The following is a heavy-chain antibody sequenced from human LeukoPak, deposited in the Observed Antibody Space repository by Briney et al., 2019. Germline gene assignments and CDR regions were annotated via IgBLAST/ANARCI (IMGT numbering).Heavy chain of an antibody. CDR3: ANLVTISGGF. J-gene: IGHJ1*01. CDR2: ITDSDDST. CDR1: GFTFSSYA. V-gene: IGHV3-23*01. Sequence: GGSLRLSCAASGFTFSSYAMSWVRQAPGKGLEWVSTITDSDDSTYYADSVKGRFTISRDNSKSTLYMQLHSLRAEDTAVYYCANLVTISGGFWGQGTLVTVSS. D-gene: IGHD3-9*01.